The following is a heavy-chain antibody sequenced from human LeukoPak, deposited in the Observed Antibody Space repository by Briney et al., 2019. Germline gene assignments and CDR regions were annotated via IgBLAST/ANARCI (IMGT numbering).Heavy chain of an antibody. CDR3: ARVPPNNYDFWSGSPFDP. D-gene: IGHD3-3*01. CDR2: IYYSGST. J-gene: IGHJ5*02. V-gene: IGHV4-59*01. CDR1: GGSISSYY. Sequence: SETLSLTCTVSGGSISSYYWSWIRQPPGKGLEWIGYIYYSGSTNYNPSLKSRVTISVDTSKNQFSLKLSSVTAADTAVYYCARVPPNNYDFWSGSPFDPWGQGTLVTVSS.